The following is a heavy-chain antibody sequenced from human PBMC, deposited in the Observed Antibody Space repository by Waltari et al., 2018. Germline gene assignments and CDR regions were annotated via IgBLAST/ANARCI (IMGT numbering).Heavy chain of an antibody. CDR2: INKKVDGA. J-gene: IGHJ6*01. CDR3: VRDDPGYGMDV. V-gene: IGHV3-74*01. Sequence: EVQLVESGGASVQTGESLRLSCEASGFTFSNYWMHWVRQTPGKGRFWISNINKKVDGASYADSVRGRFTISRDNAKNTVFLQMTSLRAEDTGLYLCVRDDPGYGMDVWGQGTPVTVSS. CDR1: GFTFSNYW.